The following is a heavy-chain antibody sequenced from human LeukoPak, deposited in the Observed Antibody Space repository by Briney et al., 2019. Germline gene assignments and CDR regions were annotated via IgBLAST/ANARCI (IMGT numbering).Heavy chain of an antibody. Sequence: ASVKVSCKASGYTFTNYAIHWVRQAPGQRLEWMGWINAGKGDTKYSQKFQGRVTITRDTSGTTAYMELSSLRSDDTAVYYCARGIWERSRWYYFDQWGQGTLVTVSS. CDR1: GYTFTNYA. D-gene: IGHD6-13*01. CDR2: INAGKGDT. V-gene: IGHV1-3*01. J-gene: IGHJ4*02. CDR3: ARGIWERSRWYYFDQ.